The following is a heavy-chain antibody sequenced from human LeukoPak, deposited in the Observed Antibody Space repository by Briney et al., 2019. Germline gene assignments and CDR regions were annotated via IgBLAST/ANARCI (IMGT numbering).Heavy chain of an antibody. Sequence: GGSLRLSCAASGFTFSSYWMSWVRQAPGKGLEWVSTISGSGDNTYYADSVKGRFTISRDNSKNTLYLQMNSLRAEDTAVYYCAISGGYCSGGTCYSDYWGQGTLVTVSS. J-gene: IGHJ4*02. CDR1: GFTFSSYW. D-gene: IGHD2-15*01. CDR3: AISGGYCSGGTCYSDY. V-gene: IGHV3-23*01. CDR2: ISGSGDNT.